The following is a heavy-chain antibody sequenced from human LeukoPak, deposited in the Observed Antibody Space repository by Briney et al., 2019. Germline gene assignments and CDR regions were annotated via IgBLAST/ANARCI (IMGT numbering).Heavy chain of an antibody. D-gene: IGHD4-17*01. CDR3: TRQTYGDHFDF. CDR2: MSPKTGDT. J-gene: IGHJ4*02. CDR1: EDTFNAYY. Sequence: ASVKVSCKASEDTFNAYYIHWVRQAPGQGLEWMGWMSPKTGDTNYAQNFQGRVTMTRDTPMTTAYMGLRSLTAGDTAVYYCTRQTYGDHFDFWGQGTLVTVSP. V-gene: IGHV1-2*02.